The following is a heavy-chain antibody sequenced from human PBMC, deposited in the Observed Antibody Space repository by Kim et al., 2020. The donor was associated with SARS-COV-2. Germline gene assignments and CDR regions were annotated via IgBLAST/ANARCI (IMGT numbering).Heavy chain of an antibody. D-gene: IGHD1-7*01. CDR3: ARGVPGVTWNYQRGGNYYYGMDV. CDR1: GGSFSGYY. CDR2: INHSGST. V-gene: IGHV4-34*01. J-gene: IGHJ6*02. Sequence: SETLSLTCAVYGGSFSGYYWSWIRQPPGKGLEWIGEINHSGSTNYNPSLKSRVTISVDTSKNQFSLKLSSVTAADTAVYYCARGVPGVTWNYQRGGNYYYGMDVWGQGTTVTVSS.